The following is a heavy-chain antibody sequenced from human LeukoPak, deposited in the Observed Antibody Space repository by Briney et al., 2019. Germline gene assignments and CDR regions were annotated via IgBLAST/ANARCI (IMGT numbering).Heavy chain of an antibody. CDR1: GGSISSGDYY. D-gene: IGHD2-2*01. Sequence: TLSLTCTVSGGSISSGDYYWSWIRQPPGKGLEWIGYIYYSGSTYYNPSLKSRVTISVDTSKNQFSLKLSSVTAADTAVYYCARKRRGYCSSTSCNLDYWGQGTLVTVSS. V-gene: IGHV4-30-4*08. CDR3: ARKRRGYCSSTSCNLDY. CDR2: IYYSGST. J-gene: IGHJ4*02.